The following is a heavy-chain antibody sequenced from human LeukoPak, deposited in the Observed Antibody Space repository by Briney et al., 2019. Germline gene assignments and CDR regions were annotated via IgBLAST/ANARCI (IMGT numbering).Heavy chain of an antibody. V-gene: IGHV3-23*01. D-gene: IGHD6-19*01. Sequence: GGSLRLSCAVSGFTFSSYAMSWVRQAPGEGLEWVSGISGTGGSIAYGDSVKGRFTISRDNSKNSLYLQMNSLRAEDTAVYYCAKDQSRSGWYYFDYWSQGILVTVYS. J-gene: IGHJ4*02. CDR1: GFTFSSYA. CDR3: AKDQSRSGWYYFDY. CDR2: ISGTGGSI.